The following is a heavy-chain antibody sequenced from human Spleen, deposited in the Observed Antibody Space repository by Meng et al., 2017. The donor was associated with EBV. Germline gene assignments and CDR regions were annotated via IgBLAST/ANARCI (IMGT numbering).Heavy chain of an antibody. D-gene: IGHD6-6*01. Sequence: VPRGAVMRRPGACVTVSCQASGYTFTGFWIQWVQQAPGQLLEWMGIINPSGGSTTYAHKFQGRVTMTRDTSTSTVYLELSSLRSEDTAVYYCARAGHYASSSEWGQGALVTVSS. CDR3: ARAGHYASSSE. CDR1: GYTFTGFW. J-gene: IGHJ4*02. CDR2: INPSGGST. V-gene: IGHV1-46*01.